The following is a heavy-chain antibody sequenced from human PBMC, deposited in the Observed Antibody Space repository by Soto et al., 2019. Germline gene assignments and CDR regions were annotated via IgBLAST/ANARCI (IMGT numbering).Heavy chain of an antibody. D-gene: IGHD6-6*01. V-gene: IGHV3-23*01. CDR2: ISGSGGST. CDR1: RFAVRSYA. J-gene: IGHJ5*02. CDR3: AKELPSRSSIAARGGFDP. Sequence: LRLSCAACRFAVRSYAISWDRQTPGKGLEWVSAISGSGGSTYYADSVKGRFTISRDNSKNTLYLQMNSLRAEDTAVYYCAKELPSRSSIAARGGFDPWGQGTLVPVSS.